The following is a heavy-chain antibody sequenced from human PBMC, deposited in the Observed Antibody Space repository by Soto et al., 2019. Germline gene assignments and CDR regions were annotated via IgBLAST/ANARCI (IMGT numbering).Heavy chain of an antibody. D-gene: IGHD2-15*01. Sequence: DVQLLASGGCLVQPEGSLRLSCAASGFTFSSYAMGWVRQGPGKGLEWVAGVSIGGSTHYADSVRGRFTISRDNSKNTLSLQMNSLTAEDTAVYFCAKRRGAGGHFDYWGQGALVTVSS. CDR3: AKRRGAGGHFDY. V-gene: IGHV3-23*01. CDR2: VSIGGST. CDR1: GFTFSSYA. J-gene: IGHJ4*02.